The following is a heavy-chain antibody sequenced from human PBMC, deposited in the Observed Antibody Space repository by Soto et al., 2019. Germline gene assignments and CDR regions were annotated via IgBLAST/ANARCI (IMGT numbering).Heavy chain of an antibody. Sequence: ASVKVSCKASGYTFTSYDINWVRQATGQGLEWMGWMNPNSGNTGYAQKFQGRVTMTRNTSISTAYMELSSLRSEDTAVYYCARADDYYDSSGYYSGNYWGQGTPVTVSS. CDR3: ARADDYYDSSGYYSGNY. J-gene: IGHJ4*02. D-gene: IGHD3-22*01. V-gene: IGHV1-8*01. CDR1: GYTFTSYD. CDR2: MNPNSGNT.